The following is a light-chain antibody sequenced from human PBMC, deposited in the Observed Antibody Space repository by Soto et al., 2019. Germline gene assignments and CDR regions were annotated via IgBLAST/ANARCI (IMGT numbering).Light chain of an antibody. CDR3: QQYYTYSST. Sequence: DIQMTQSPSTLSASVGDRVTITCRASQSISSWLAWYQQKPGKPPKLLMYDASSLEGGVPSRFSGSGSGTELTLTISSLQPDDFATYYCQQYYTYSSTFGQGTKVDIK. V-gene: IGKV1-5*01. CDR2: DAS. CDR1: QSISSW. J-gene: IGKJ1*01.